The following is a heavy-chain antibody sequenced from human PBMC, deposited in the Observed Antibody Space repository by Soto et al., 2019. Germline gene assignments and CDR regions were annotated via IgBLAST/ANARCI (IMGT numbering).Heavy chain of an antibody. V-gene: IGHV3-30*18. CDR3: AKAWVGGSNRYQLDY. CDR2: ISHGATRK. Sequence: QVLLVESGGGVVQPGRSLRLSCAASRFTFSDYGMHWVRQAPGKGLEWVAGISHGATRKSYSDSVKGRFIISRDNSKKMLYLQLNSLRREDTAVYYCAKAWVGGSNRYQLDYWGRGTLVTVSS. J-gene: IGHJ4*02. D-gene: IGHD4-4*01. CDR1: RFTFSDYG.